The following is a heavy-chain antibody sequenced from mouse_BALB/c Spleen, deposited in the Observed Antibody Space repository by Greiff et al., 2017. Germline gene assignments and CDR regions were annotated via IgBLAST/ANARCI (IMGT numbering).Heavy chain of an antibody. CDR2: ISSGSSTI. V-gene: IGHV5-17*02. CDR3: ARSMGLRLRGFDY. CDR1: GFTFSSFG. D-gene: IGHD1-2*01. J-gene: IGHJ2*01. Sequence: EVKVVESGGGLVQPGGSRKLSCAASGFTFSSFGMHWVRQAPEKGLEWVAYISSGSSTIYYADTVKGRFTISRDNPKNTLFLQMTSLRSEDTAMYYCARSMGLRLRGFDYWGQGTTLTVSS.